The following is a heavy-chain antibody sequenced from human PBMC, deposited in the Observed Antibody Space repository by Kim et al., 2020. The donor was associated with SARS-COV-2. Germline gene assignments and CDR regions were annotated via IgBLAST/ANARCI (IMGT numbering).Heavy chain of an antibody. CDR1: GGSISSYY. V-gene: IGHV4-4*07. D-gene: IGHD2-15*01. J-gene: IGHJ6*02. CDR2: IYTSGST. Sequence: SETLSLTCTVSGGSISSYYWNWIRQPAGKGLEWIGRIYTSGSTNYNPSLKSRVTMSVDTSKNQFSLKLSSVTAADTAVYYCARDICGGSCYSPDYYGMDVWCQGTTVTVSS. CDR3: ARDICGGSCYSPDYYGMDV.